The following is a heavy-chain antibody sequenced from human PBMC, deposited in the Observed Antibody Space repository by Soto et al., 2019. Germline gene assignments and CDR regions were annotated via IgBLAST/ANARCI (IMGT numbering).Heavy chain of an antibody. Sequence: PGGSLRLSCAASGFTFSSSGMHWVRQAPGKGLEWVAVIWYDGSNKYYADSVKGRFTISRDNSKNTLYLQMNSLRAEDTAVHYCVRSSPGAFDIWGQGTMVTVSS. J-gene: IGHJ3*02. CDR2: IWYDGSNK. CDR1: GFTFSSSG. V-gene: IGHV3-33*01. D-gene: IGHD1-26*01. CDR3: VRSSPGAFDI.